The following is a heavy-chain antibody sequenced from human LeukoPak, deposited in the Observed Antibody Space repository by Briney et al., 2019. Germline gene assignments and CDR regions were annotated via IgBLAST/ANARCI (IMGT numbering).Heavy chain of an antibody. CDR2: IYYSGTT. J-gene: IGHJ3*02. D-gene: IGHD1-26*01. V-gene: IGHV4-59*01. CDR3: ARGGSLRDPFDI. Sequence: PSETLSLTCTVSGGSISSYYWNWIRQPPGKGLEWIGYIYYSGTTNYNPSLKSRVSMSVDTSKNQFSLKLSPVTAADTAVYYCARGGSLRDPFDIWGQGTMVTVSS. CDR1: GGSISSYY.